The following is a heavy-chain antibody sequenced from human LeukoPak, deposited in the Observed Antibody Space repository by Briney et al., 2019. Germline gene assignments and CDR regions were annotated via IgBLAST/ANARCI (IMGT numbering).Heavy chain of an antibody. CDR3: ARGLPYYFDY. CDR1: GGSISTYY. J-gene: IGHJ4*02. Sequence: NPSETLSLTCTVSGGSISTYYWSWIRQPPGKGLEWIGYIYYSGSTNYNPSLKSRVTISVDTSKNQFSLKLSSVTAADRAVYYCARGLPYYFDYWGQGTLVTVSS. V-gene: IGHV4-59*01. CDR2: IYYSGST.